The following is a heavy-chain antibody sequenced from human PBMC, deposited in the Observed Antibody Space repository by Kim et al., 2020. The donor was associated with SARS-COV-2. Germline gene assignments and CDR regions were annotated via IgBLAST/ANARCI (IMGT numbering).Heavy chain of an antibody. J-gene: IGHJ4*02. V-gene: IGHV4-39*07. D-gene: IGHD3-10*01. Sequence: RVTISVDTSKNQFSLKLSSVTAADTAVYYCARVGLSYGSGSYLGRAHFDYWGQGTLVTVSS. CDR3: ARVGLSYGSGSYLGRAHFDY.